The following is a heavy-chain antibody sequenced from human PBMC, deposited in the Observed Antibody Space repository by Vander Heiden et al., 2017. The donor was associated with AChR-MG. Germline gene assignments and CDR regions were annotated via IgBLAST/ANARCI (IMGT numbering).Heavy chain of an antibody. Sequence: EVQLLESGGGLVQPGGSLTLSCAASGFTFSTYAMNWVRQAPGKGLEWVSYISRSGGNTDDADSVKGRLTISRDNSKSTLYLQMNSLRAEDTAVYYCARKNWWRLDYWCQGILVTVSS. CDR3: ARKNWWRLDY. CDR2: ISRSGGNT. J-gene: IGHJ4*02. D-gene: IGHD2-8*02. V-gene: IGHV3-23*01. CDR1: GFTFSTYA.